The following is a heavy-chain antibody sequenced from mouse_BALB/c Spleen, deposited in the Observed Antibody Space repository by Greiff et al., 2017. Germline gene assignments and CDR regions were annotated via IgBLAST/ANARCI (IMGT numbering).Heavy chain of an antibody. CDR3: AREEDYAMDY. CDR2: IWAGGST. V-gene: IGHV2-9*02. CDR1: GFSLTSYG. J-gene: IGHJ4*01. Sequence: VKLMESGPGLVAPSQSLSITCTVSGFSLTSYGVHWVRQPPGKGLEWLGVIWAGGSTNYNSALMSRLSISKDNSKSQVFLKMNSLQTDDTAMYYGAREEDYAMDYWGQGTAVTVSS.